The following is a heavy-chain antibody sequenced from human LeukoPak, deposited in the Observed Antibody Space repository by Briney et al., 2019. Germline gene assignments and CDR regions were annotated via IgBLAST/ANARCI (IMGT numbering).Heavy chain of an antibody. Sequence: PSETLSLNCTVSGGSISRYYWSWIRQPAGKGLEWIGRIYTSGSTNYNPSLKSRVTMSVDTSKNQFSLKLSSVTAADTAVYYCAAVTKIGHYFDYWGQGTLVTVSS. V-gene: IGHV4-4*07. CDR2: IYTSGST. CDR3: AAVTKIGHYFDY. J-gene: IGHJ4*02. CDR1: GGSISRYY. D-gene: IGHD4-17*01.